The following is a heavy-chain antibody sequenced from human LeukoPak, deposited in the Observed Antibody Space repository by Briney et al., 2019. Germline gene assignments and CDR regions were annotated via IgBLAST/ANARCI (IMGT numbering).Heavy chain of an antibody. CDR2: IYYSGST. CDR1: GFTFGDYA. V-gene: IGHV4-59*01. J-gene: IGHJ4*02. CDR3: ARDLFGGSWLDY. D-gene: IGHD6-13*01. Sequence: GSLRLSCTASGFTFGDYAMSWIRQPPGKGLEWIGYIYYSGSTNYNPSLKSRVTISVDTSKNQFSLKLSSVTAADTAVYYCARDLFGGSWLDYWGQGTLVTVSS.